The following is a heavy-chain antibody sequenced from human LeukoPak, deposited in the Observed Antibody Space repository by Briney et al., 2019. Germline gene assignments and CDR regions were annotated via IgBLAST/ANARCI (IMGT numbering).Heavy chain of an antibody. J-gene: IGHJ4*02. CDR2: IYYSWST. CDR3: ARGIRYFDASMMCVF. D-gene: IGHD3-9*01. CDR1: GGSISRYY. Sequence: KPSETLSLTFTVSGGSISRYYWSWIRQPPGKGQGWGGYIYYSWSTNYKPSLQSRVTIPVYPPTNPFSLTLAPATSAGTAVHYCARGIRYFDASMMCVFWGERTLVTLSS. V-gene: IGHV4-59*01.